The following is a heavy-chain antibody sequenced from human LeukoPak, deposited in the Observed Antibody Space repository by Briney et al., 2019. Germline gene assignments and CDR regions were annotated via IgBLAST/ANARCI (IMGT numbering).Heavy chain of an antibody. CDR3: AGVAVAGTGMDV. CDR2: IYYSGST. Sequence: SETLSLTCTVSGGSISSYYWSWIRLPLGKGLEWIGYIYYSGSTNYNPSLKSRVTISVDTSKNQFSLKLSSVTAADTAVYYCAGVAVAGTGMDVWGQGTTVTVSS. V-gene: IGHV4-59*01. J-gene: IGHJ6*02. CDR1: GGSISSYY. D-gene: IGHD6-19*01.